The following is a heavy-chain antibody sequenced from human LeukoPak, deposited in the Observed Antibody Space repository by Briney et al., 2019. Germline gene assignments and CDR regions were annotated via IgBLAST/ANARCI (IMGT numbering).Heavy chain of an antibody. CDR3: AREKGITKYFDY. CDR1: VYTFTSYG. V-gene: IGHV1-18*01. J-gene: IGHJ4*02. Sequence: ASVKVSCKASVYTFTSYGISWVRQAPGQGLEWMGWISAYNGNTNYAQKLQGRVTMTTDTSTSTAYMELRSLRSDDTPVYYCAREKGITKYFDYWGQGTLVTVSS. D-gene: IGHD3-3*01. CDR2: ISAYNGNT.